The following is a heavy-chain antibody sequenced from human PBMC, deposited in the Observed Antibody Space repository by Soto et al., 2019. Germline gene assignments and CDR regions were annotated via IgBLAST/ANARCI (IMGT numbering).Heavy chain of an antibody. J-gene: IGHJ4*02. V-gene: IGHV2-5*02. Sequence: QITLKESGPTLVKPTQTLTLTCTFSGFSLSTSGVGVGWIRQPPGKALECLALIYWDDDKRYSTSLKSRLTITKDTSKNQGVLTMTYMDPVDTATYYCAHRRNTMVRGVIWPLLFDYWGQGTLVTVSS. CDR1: GFSLSTSGVG. D-gene: IGHD3-10*01. CDR3: AHRRNTMVRGVIWPLLFDY. CDR2: IYWDDDK.